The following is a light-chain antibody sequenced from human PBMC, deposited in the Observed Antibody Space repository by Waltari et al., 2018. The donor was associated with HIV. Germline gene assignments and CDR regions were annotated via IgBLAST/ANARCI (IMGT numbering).Light chain of an antibody. CDR3: QQLNSYPRT. J-gene: IGKJ1*01. V-gene: IGKV1-9*01. CDR1: QGISSY. Sequence: DIQLTQSPSFLSASIGDRVTITCRASQGISSYLAWYQQKTGKAPKVLIYAASTLQGGVPSRFSGSGSGTEFTLTISSLQPEDFATYYCQQLNSYPRTFGQGTKVEIK. CDR2: AAS.